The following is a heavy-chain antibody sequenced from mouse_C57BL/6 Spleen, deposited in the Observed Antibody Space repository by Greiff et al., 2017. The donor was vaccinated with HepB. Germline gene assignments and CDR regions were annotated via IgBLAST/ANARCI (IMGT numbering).Heavy chain of an antibody. CDR2: IDPNSGGT. D-gene: IGHD2-1*01. V-gene: IGHV1-72*01. CDR3: ARESVYGNYYAVDY. CDR1: GYTFTSYW. J-gene: IGHJ4*01. Sequence: QVQLQQSGAELVKPGASVKLSCKASGYTFTSYWMHWVKQRPGRGLEWIGRIDPNSGGTKYNEKFKSKATLTVDKPSSTAYMQLSSLTSEDSAVYYGARESVYGNYYAVDYWGQGTSVTVSS.